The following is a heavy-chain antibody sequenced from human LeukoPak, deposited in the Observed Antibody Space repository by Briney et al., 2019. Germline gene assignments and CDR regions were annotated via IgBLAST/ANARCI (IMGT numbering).Heavy chain of an antibody. V-gene: IGHV3-30*02. Sequence: GGSLRLSCAASGFTFSSYGMHWVRQAPGKGLEWVAFIRYDGSNKYYADSVKGRFTISRDNSKNTLYLQMNSLRAEDTAVYYCAKDNVPAAAGTIDYWGQGTLVTVSS. J-gene: IGHJ4*02. CDR2: IRYDGSNK. D-gene: IGHD6-13*01. CDR3: AKDNVPAAAGTIDY. CDR1: GFTFSSYG.